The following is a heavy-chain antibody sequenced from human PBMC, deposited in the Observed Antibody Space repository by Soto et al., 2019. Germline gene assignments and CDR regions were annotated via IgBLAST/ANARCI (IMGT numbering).Heavy chain of an antibody. V-gene: IGHV3-23*01. CDR2: ISGSGGST. J-gene: IGHJ4*02. CDR3: AKGLEYSSSSESDY. Sequence: GGSLRLSCAASGFTFSSYAMSWVRQAPGKGLEWVSAISGSGGSTYYADSVKGQFTISRANSKNTLYLQMNSLRAEDTTVYYGAKGLEYSSSSESDYWGQGTLVTVSS. CDR1: GFTFSSYA. D-gene: IGHD6-6*01.